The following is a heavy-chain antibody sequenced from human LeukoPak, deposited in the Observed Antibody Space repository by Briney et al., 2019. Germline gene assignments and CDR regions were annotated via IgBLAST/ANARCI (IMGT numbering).Heavy chain of an antibody. J-gene: IGHJ4*02. D-gene: IGHD3-10*01. CDR3: ATDPIVTMVRGGERGALAY. CDR1: GFTVSSNY. Sequence: PGGSLRLSCAASGFTVSSNYMSWVRQAPGKGLEWVSVIYSGGSTYYADSVKGRFTISRDNSKNTLYLQMNSLRAEDTAVYYCATDPIVTMVRGGERGALAYWGQGTLVTVSS. CDR2: IYSGGST. V-gene: IGHV3-53*01.